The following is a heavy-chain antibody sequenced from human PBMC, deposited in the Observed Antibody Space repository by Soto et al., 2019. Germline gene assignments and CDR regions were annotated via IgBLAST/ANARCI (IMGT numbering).Heavy chain of an antibody. J-gene: IGHJ1*01. V-gene: IGHV1-69*06. CDR2: VISVSGSV. Sequence: QVQVVQSGAEVKKTGSSVKISCKASGRIFSSFPTSWVRQVPGQGLEWMGGVISVSGSVTYAPKFQGRVTITAVNSAGIGYMELTSLTSEDTAVYYCARVGSRDAYNYVLDHWGPGTMVTVS. CDR1: GRIFSSFP. D-gene: IGHD5-18*01. CDR3: ARVGSRDAYNYVLDH.